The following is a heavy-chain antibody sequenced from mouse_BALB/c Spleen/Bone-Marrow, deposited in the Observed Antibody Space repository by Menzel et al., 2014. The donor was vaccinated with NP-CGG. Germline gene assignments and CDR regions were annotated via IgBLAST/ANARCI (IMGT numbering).Heavy chain of an antibody. CDR3: ARSRRQLGLPFDY. CDR1: GYSITSGYS. Sequence: VHLQQSGPDLVKPSQSLSLTCTVTGYSITSGYSWHWIRQFPGNKLEWMGYIHYSGSTNYNPSLKSRISITRDTSKNQFFLQLNSVTTEDTATYYCARSRRQLGLPFDYWGQGTTLTVSS. J-gene: IGHJ2*01. D-gene: IGHD3-2*01. CDR2: IHYSGST. V-gene: IGHV3-1*02.